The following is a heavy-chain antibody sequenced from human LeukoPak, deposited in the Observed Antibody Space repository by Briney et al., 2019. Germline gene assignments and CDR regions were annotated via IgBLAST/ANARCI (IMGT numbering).Heavy chain of an antibody. Sequence: GGSLRLSCAASGFTFSSYWMHWARQAPGKGLVWVSRINSDGSSTSYADSVKGRFTISRDNSKNTLFLQMNSLRAEDTALYYCARASARYCTNGVCYIQYYYYYMDVWGKGTTVTISS. CDR1: GFTFSSYW. D-gene: IGHD2-8*01. CDR3: ARASARYCTNGVCYIQYYYYYMDV. V-gene: IGHV3-74*01. CDR2: INSDGSST. J-gene: IGHJ6*03.